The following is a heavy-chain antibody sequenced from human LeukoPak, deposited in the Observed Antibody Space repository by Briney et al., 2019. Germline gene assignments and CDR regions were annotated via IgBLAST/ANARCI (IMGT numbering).Heavy chain of an antibody. Sequence: SETLSLTCTVSGGSVSSYYWSWIRQPPGKGLEWIGYIYYSGSTNYNPSLKGRVTISVDTSKNQFSLKLSSVTAADTAVYYCARGDSSSSRIYFDYWGQGTLVTVSS. CDR3: ARGDSSSSRIYFDY. D-gene: IGHD6-6*01. V-gene: IGHV4-59*08. CDR1: GGSVSSYY. CDR2: IYYSGST. J-gene: IGHJ4*02.